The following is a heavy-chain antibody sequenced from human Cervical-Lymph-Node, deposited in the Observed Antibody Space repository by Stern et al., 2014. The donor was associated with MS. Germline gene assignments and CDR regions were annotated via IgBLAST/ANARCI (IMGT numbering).Heavy chain of an antibody. CDR3: AREITVTTSHWFDP. V-gene: IGHV4-39*02. CDR1: GGSLSTTNFL. Sequence: VQLQESGPGLVKPSETLSLTCTVSGGSLSTTNFLGWIRQPPGKGLEWIGSINDSGKTYYNPSLKSRVTISVDTYHSQFSLKGTSVTAADTAVYYCAREITVTTSHWFDPWGQGTLVTVSS. J-gene: IGHJ5*02. D-gene: IGHD4-17*01. CDR2: INDSGKT.